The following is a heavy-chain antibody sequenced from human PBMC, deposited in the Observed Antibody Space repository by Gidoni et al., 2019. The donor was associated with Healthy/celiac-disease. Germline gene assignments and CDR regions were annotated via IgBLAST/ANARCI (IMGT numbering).Heavy chain of an antibody. CDR2: ISSSSSYI. D-gene: IGHD6-19*01. J-gene: IGHJ4*02. Sequence: EVQLVESGGGLVKPGGSLRLSCAASGFTFSSYSMNWVRQAPGKGLEWVSSISSSSSYIYYADSVKGRFTISRDNAKNSLYLQMNSLRAEDTAVYYCAREEWLGYYFDYWGQGTLVTVSS. CDR3: AREEWLGYYFDY. V-gene: IGHV3-21*01. CDR1: GFTFSSYS.